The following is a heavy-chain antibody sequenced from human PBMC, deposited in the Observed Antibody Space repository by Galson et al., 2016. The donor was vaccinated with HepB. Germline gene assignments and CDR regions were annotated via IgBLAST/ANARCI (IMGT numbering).Heavy chain of an antibody. CDR1: GFTFSDAW. D-gene: IGHD6-13*01. CDR2: VKDKTQGVAT. V-gene: IGHV3-15*01. J-gene: IGHJ3*02. CDR3: IMVRRGSWDDAFEN. Sequence: SLRLSCAVSGFTFSDAWMTWIRQVSGKGLEWIGRVKDKTQGVATDYAAPVKDRFSISRDDSTNTLYLQMSSLQTEDTAVYYCIMVRRGSWDDAFENWGQGTLVTVSS.